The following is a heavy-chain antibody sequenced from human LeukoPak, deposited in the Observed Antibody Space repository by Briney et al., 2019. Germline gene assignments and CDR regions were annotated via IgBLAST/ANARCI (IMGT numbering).Heavy chain of an antibody. J-gene: IGHJ5*02. Sequence: GESLKISCKGSGYTFTRYWIGWVRQMPGKGLEWMAIIYTGDSDTRYSPSFQGQVTISVDKSISTAYMQWSSLKASDTAIYYCVRTSGWYSSWFDPWGQGTLVTVSS. CDR3: VRTSGWYSSWFDP. CDR1: GYTFTRYW. D-gene: IGHD6-19*01. V-gene: IGHV5-51*01. CDR2: IYTGDSDT.